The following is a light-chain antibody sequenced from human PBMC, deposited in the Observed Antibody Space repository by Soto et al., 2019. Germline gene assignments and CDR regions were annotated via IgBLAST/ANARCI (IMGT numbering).Light chain of an antibody. CDR2: HVS. CDR1: QSVVN. V-gene: IGKV3-11*01. CDR3: QQYSSWLRS. J-gene: IGKJ4*01. Sequence: EVVLTQSPATLSLSPGERATLSCRASQSVVNLAWYQHKRCQAPRLLIYHVSTRATGIPSRFSGSGSETDFTLTISSLEPEDFAVYYCQQYSSWLRSFGGGTKVEIK.